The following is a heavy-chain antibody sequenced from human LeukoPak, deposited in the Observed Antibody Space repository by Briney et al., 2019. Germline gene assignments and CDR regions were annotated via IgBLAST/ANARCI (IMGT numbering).Heavy chain of an antibody. V-gene: IGHV1-18*01. CDR3: AASATIFGVVIGLDY. CDR1: GYIFTSYG. CDR2: ISAYNGNT. Sequence: ASVKVSCKASGYIFTSYGISWVRQAPGQGLEWMGWISAYNGNTNYAQKLQGRVTMTTDTSTSTAYMELRSLRSDDTAVYYCAASATIFGVVIGLDYWGQGTLVTVSS. J-gene: IGHJ4*02. D-gene: IGHD3-3*01.